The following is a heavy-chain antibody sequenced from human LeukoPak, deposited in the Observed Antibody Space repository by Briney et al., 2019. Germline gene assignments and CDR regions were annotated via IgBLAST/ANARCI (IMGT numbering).Heavy chain of an antibody. CDR2: ISDSGGST. CDR3: APSAFDD. J-gene: IGHJ4*02. CDR1: GFTFNNYA. V-gene: IGHV3-23*01. Sequence: GRSLRLSCAASGFTFNNYAMSSVGQAPGKGLEWVSTISDSGGSTYYADSVKGRYTNSRDNSKNTLYLQMNSLRAEDTAVYYCAPSAFDDWGQGTLVTVSS.